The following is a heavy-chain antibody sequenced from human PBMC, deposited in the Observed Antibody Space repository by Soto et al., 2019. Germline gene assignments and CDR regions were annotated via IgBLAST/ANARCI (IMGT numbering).Heavy chain of an antibody. CDR2: IYYSGTT. D-gene: IGHD2-21*01. V-gene: IGHV4-31*03. CDR3: AASCVACGGFNYYGMDV. CDR1: GGSISSGGYY. J-gene: IGHJ6*02. Sequence: QVQLQESGPGLVKPSQTLSLTCTVSGGSISSGGYYWYWIRQHPGKGLEWIGYIYYSGTTYYNPYLKSRLTISVDTSKNQFSLKLSSVTAADTAVYYCAASCVACGGFNYYGMDVWGQGTTVTVSS.